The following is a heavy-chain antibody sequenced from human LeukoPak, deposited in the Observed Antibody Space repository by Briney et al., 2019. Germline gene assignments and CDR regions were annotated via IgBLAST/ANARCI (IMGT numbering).Heavy chain of an antibody. CDR2: IYYSGST. CDR3: ASRYSSSWYLY. V-gene: IGHV4-39*01. Sequence: TETLSLTCAVSGGSFSDYYWGWIRQPPGKGLEWIGSIYYSGSTYYNPSLKSRVTISVDTSKNQFSLKLSSVTAADTAVYYCASRYSSSWYLYWGQGTLVTVSS. D-gene: IGHD6-13*01. J-gene: IGHJ4*02. CDR1: GGSFSDYY.